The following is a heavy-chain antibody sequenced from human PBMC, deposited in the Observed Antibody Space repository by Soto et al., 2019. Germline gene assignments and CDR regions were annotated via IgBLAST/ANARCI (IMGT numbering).Heavy chain of an antibody. J-gene: IGHJ3*02. CDR2: IKQDGSEK. V-gene: IGHV3-7*01. Sequence: EVQLVESGGGLVQPGGSLRLSCAASGFTFSSYWMSWVRQAPGKGLEWVANIKQDGSEKYYVDSVKGRFTISRDNAKNSLYLQMNSLRAEDTAVYYCARHRPGSYYSDAFDIWGQGTMVTVSS. CDR1: GFTFSSYW. CDR3: ARHRPGSYYSDAFDI. D-gene: IGHD3-10*01.